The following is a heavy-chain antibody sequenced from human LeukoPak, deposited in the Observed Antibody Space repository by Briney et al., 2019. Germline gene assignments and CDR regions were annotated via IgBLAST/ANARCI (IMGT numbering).Heavy chain of an antibody. D-gene: IGHD6-13*01. V-gene: IGHV1-69*13. CDR2: IIPIFGTA. CDR3: ARGAPGYSSSWSNFDY. CDR1: GGTFSSYA. Sequence: SVKVSCKASGGTFSSYAISWVRQAPGQGLEWMGGIIPIFGTANYAQKFQGRVTITADESTSTAYMELSSLRSEDTAVYYCARGAPGYSSSWSNFDYWGQGTLVTVSS. J-gene: IGHJ4*02.